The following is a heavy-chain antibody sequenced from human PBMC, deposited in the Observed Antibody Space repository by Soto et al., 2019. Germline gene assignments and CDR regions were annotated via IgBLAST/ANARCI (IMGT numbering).Heavy chain of an antibody. D-gene: IGHD2-15*01. CDR3: TSDGEYSYGYFDN. CDR1: EFIFGDYA. V-gene: IGHV3-49*04. J-gene: IGHJ4*02. CDR2: IRSKAYGGTT. Sequence: PGGSLRLSCTISEFIFGDYAMSWVRQPPGKGLEWVGLIRSKAYGGTTEYAASVKGRFTISRDDSKSIAYLQMNSLKTDDTAVYYSTSDGEYSYGYFDNWGQGTLVTVSS.